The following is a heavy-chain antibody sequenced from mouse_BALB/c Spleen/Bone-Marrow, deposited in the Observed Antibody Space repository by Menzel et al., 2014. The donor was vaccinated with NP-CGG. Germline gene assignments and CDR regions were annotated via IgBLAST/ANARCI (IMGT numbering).Heavy chain of an antibody. J-gene: IGHJ3*01. V-gene: IGHV5-6-3*01. Sequence: VQLKESGGGLVQPGGSLKLSCAASGFTFSTYGMSWVRQTPDKRLGLVASINNNGGSTYYPGSVKGRFTISRDNAKNTLYLQMSSLKSEDTAMYYCARDHVVGYWGQGTLVTVSA. CDR2: INNNGGST. CDR3: ARDHVVGY. CDR1: GFTFSTYG.